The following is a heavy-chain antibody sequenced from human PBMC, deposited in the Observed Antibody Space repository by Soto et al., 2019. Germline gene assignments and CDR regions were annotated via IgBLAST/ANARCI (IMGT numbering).Heavy chain of an antibody. CDR1: GFTFSSYA. CDR3: AKDVRLFDY. J-gene: IGHJ4*02. Sequence: EVQLLESGGGLVQRGGSLRLSCASSGFTFSSYAMSWVRQAPGKGLEWVSGISGSGSRTYYADSVKGRFTISRDNSKNTLYLQMNSLRAEDTAVYYCAKDVRLFDYWGQGTLVTVSS. CDR2: ISGSGSRT. V-gene: IGHV3-23*01.